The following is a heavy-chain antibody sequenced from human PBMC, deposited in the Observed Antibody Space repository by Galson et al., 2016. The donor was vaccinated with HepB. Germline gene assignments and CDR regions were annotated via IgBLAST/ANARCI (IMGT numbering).Heavy chain of an antibody. CDR2: IYPLDSDA. J-gene: IGHJ4*02. Sequence: QSGAEVKKPGESLKISCKGSGYSFSNYWIGWVRQMPGKGLEWMGFIYPLDSDARYSPSFLGQVTFSADRSVSTAYLQWRSLKASDTAMYYCATQGSSGSWETFDSWGQGTLVSVSS. CDR3: ATQGSSGSWETFDS. V-gene: IGHV5-51*01. D-gene: IGHD1-26*01. CDR1: GYSFSNYW.